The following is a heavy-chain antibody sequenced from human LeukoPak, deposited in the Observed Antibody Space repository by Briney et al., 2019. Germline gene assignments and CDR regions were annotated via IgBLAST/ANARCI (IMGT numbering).Heavy chain of an antibody. CDR2: ISASGAST. Sequence: ASVKVSCKASGYTFTSYYMHGVLQAPGQGLEWMGIISASGASTTYAQNFQGRVTMTRDMSTSTLYMELSSLKSEDTAVYYCARGSSRSPRDAFDIWGQGTMVTVSS. CDR1: GYTFTSYY. J-gene: IGHJ3*02. CDR3: ARGSSRSPRDAFDI. V-gene: IGHV1-46*01.